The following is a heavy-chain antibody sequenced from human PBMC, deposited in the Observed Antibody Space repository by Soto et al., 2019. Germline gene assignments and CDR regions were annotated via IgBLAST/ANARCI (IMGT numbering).Heavy chain of an antibody. CDR2: IHPSAGST. D-gene: IGHD3-22*01. V-gene: IGHV1-46*01. J-gene: IGHJ4*02. Sequence: QVQLVQSGAEVKKPGASVKLSCKTSGYPFTNYYIHWVRQAPGQGLEWMGMIHPSAGSTTYAQKFQGRVTMTRDTSTSTVYMELSRLRSDDTAVFYCARGYTPYYDSSGYYYGEDYWGQGALVTVSS. CDR1: GYPFTNYY. CDR3: ARGYTPYYDSSGYYYGEDY.